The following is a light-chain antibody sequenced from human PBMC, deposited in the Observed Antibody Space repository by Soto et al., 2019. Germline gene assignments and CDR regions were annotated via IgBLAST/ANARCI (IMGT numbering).Light chain of an antibody. Sequence: EIVLTQSPATLSLAPGERATLSCRASQSITTYLAWYQQRPGQAPRLLIHDASNRATGIPARFSGSGSGTDVTLTISSVEPEDFAVYYWQQRSNWPPYTFGQGTKVEMK. V-gene: IGKV3-11*01. CDR2: DAS. J-gene: IGKJ2*01. CDR3: QQRSNWPPYT. CDR1: QSITTY.